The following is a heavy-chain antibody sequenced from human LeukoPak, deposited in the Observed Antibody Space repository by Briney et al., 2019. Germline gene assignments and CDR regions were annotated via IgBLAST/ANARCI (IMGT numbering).Heavy chain of an antibody. CDR1: GFTFSDHY. CDR2: INIGGTNT. Sequence: GGSLRLSCVVSGFTFSDHYMEWVRQAPGKGLEWLSYINIGGTNTHYADSVKGRFTISRDNAKKSLYLEMNNLRAEDTAVYYCATDGAGFDTWGQGVLVTVSS. J-gene: IGHJ5*02. V-gene: IGHV3-11*01. CDR3: ATDGAGFDT.